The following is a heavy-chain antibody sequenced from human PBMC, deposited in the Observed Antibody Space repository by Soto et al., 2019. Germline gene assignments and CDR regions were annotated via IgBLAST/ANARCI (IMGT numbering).Heavy chain of an antibody. J-gene: IGHJ3*02. CDR1: GFTFSSYS. D-gene: IGHD5-18*01. Sequence: GSLRLSCAASGFTFSSYSMNWVRQAPGKGLEWVSSISSSSSYIYYADSVKGRFTISRDNAKNSLYLQMNSLRAEDTAVYYCARDISVDTAGMDAFDIWGQGTMVTVSS. V-gene: IGHV3-21*01. CDR3: ARDISVDTAGMDAFDI. CDR2: ISSSSSYI.